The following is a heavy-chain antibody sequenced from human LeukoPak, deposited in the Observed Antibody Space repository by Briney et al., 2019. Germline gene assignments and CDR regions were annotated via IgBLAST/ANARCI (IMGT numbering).Heavy chain of an antibody. CDR3: ASSYSAGAFDI. J-gene: IGHJ3*02. CDR1: GYTFTGYY. V-gene: IGHV1-2*02. D-gene: IGHD6-13*01. CDR2: INPNSGDT. Sequence: ASVKVSCKASGYTFTGYYMHWVRQAPGQGLEWMGWINPNSGDTNYAQKFQGRVTMTRDTSISTAYMQLSRLRSDDTAVYCCASSYSAGAFDIWGQGTMVTVSS.